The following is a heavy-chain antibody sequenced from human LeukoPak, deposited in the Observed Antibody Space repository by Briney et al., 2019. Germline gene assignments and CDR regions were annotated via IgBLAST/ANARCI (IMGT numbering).Heavy chain of an antibody. CDR3: AKADATIGGAFDI. CDR2: FSGTSDTT. J-gene: IGHJ3*02. Sequence: GGSLRLSCAASGFIFKNYAMSWVRQAPGKGLEWVSIFSGTSDTTRYGDSVRGRFTTSRDNPRNTLYLQMNSLRVDDTAVYYCAKADATIGGAFDIWGQGTMVIVSS. V-gene: IGHV3-23*01. CDR1: GFIFKNYA. D-gene: IGHD3-3*01.